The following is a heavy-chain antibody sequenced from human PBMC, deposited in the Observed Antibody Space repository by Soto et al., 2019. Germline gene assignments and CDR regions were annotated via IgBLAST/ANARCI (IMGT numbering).Heavy chain of an antibody. D-gene: IGHD3-3*01. CDR2: IYPGDSDT. CDR3: ARGYYSFWSGPLDY. Sequence: GESLKISCRTSGTNYWIAWVRQRPGKGLEWLGIIYPGDSDTRYSPSFQGQVTISADKSINTTYSRWSTLKASDSGIYFCARGYYSFWSGPLDYWGQGTRVTVSS. J-gene: IGHJ4*02. V-gene: IGHV5-51*01. CDR1: GTNYW.